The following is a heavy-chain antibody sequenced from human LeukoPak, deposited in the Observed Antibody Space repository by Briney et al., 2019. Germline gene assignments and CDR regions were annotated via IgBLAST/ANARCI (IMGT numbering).Heavy chain of an antibody. J-gene: IGHJ4*02. CDR2: IYAGGGT. Sequence: GGSLRLTCAASGFTVSGTYMDWVRQAPGKGLEWVSVIYAGGGTVYADSVKGRFTISRDNSRNTLSLQMNSLRGEDTAVYYCAREEAFQLEASLDQWGQGTLVTVSS. CDR1: GFTVSGTY. D-gene: IGHD3-3*01. V-gene: IGHV3-66*01. CDR3: AREEAFQLEASLDQ.